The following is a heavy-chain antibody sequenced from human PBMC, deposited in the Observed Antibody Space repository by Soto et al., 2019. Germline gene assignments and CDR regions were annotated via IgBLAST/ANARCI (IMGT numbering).Heavy chain of an antibody. CDR3: ARARVLLWFGDQYRFDY. D-gene: IGHD3-10*01. J-gene: IGHJ4*02. V-gene: IGHV4-34*01. Sequence: QVQLQQWGAGLLKPSETLSLTCAVYGGSFSGYYWSWIRQPPGKGLEWIGEINHSGSTNYNPSLKSRVPISVDTSKNQFSLKLSSVTAADTAVYYCARARVLLWFGDQYRFDYWGQGTLVTVSS. CDR2: INHSGST. CDR1: GGSFSGYY.